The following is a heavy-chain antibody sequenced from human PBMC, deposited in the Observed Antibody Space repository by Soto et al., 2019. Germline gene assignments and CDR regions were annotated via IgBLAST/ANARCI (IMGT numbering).Heavy chain of an antibody. J-gene: IGHJ4*02. D-gene: IGHD3-22*01. CDR2: IDPSDSYT. V-gene: IGHV5-10-1*01. CDR3: ASSSVSPYYYDSSGYYYY. CDR1: GYSMTSYW. Sequence: EEPLKISGNGSGYSMTSYWNSRVRQMTRKGQEWMGRIDPSDSYTNYSPSFQGHVTISADKSISTAYLQWSSLKASDTAMYYCASSSVSPYYYDSSGYYYYWGQGTLVTVSS.